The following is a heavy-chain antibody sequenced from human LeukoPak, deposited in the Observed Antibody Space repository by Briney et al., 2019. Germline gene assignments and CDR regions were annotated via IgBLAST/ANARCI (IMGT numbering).Heavy chain of an antibody. CDR2: IGTAGDT. J-gene: IGHJ4*02. V-gene: IGHV3-13*04. Sequence: GSLRLSCAASGFTFSSYDMHWVRQATGKGLEWVSLIGTAGDTYYAGSVKGRFTISRENAKKSLYLQMNSLAAGDTAVYFCSRVGSSGWPNYFGCWGQGPLVTVSS. CDR3: SRVGSSGWPNYFGC. CDR1: GFTFSSYD. D-gene: IGHD6-19*01.